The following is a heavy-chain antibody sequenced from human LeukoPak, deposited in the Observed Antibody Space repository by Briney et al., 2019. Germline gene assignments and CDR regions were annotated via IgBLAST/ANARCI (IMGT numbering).Heavy chain of an antibody. CDR3: ARVRYCFNGVRDITSPDKYYFDY. Sequence: ASVKVSCKASGYTFTSYGISWVRQAPGQGLEWMGWISAYNGNTNYAQKLQGRVTMTTDTSTSTAYMELRSLRSDDTAVYYCARVRYCFNGVRDITSPDKYYFDYWGQGTLVTVSS. J-gene: IGHJ4*02. CDR1: GYTFTSYG. CDR2: ISAYNGNT. D-gene: IGHD2-8*01. V-gene: IGHV1-18*01.